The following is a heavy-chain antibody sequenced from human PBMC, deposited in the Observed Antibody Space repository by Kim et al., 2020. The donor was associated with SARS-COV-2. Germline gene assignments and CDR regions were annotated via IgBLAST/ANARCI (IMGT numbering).Heavy chain of an antibody. V-gene: IGHV4-30-4*01. CDR3: ASFYLGYCSGGSCYERPFLADV. CDR1: GGSISSGDYY. CDR2: IYYSGST. D-gene: IGHD2-15*01. Sequence: SETLSLTCTVSGGSISSGDYYWSWIRQPPGKGLEWIGYIYYSGSTYYNPSLKSRVTISVDPSKNQFSLKLSSVTAADTAVYYCASFYLGYCSGGSCYERPFLADVWGQGTTVTVSS. J-gene: IGHJ6*02.